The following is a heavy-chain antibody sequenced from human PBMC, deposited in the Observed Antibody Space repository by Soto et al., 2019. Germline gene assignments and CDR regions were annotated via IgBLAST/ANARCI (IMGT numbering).Heavy chain of an antibody. D-gene: IGHD3-22*01. CDR3: ARTSYYDSTGYYNMDV. Sequence: SSGTLSLTRAISGGSLSSNNWWTWVRQSPGKGLEWIGEIHHSESTNYNPSLNSRVTISVDKSKNQFSLKLTSVTAADTADYYCARTSYYDSTGYYNMDVWGQGTTVTVSS. V-gene: IGHV4-4*02. J-gene: IGHJ6*02. CDR1: GGSLSSNNW. CDR2: IHHSEST.